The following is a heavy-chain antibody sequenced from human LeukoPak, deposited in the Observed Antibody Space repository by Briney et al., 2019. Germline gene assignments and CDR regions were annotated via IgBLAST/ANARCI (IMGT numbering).Heavy chain of an antibody. Sequence: AASVKVSCKASGYTFTSYDINWVRQATGQGLEWMGWMNPNSGNTGYAQKFQGRVTMTRNTSISTAYMELRSLRSDDTAVYYCARDLVSLGYSYGSRAFDTWGQGTMVTVSS. J-gene: IGHJ3*02. CDR2: MNPNSGNT. CDR3: ARDLVSLGYSYGSRAFDT. V-gene: IGHV1-8*01. CDR1: GYTFTSYD. D-gene: IGHD5-18*01.